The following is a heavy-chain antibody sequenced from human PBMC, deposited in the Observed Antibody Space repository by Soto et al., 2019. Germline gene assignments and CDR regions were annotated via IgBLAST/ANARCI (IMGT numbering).Heavy chain of an antibody. CDR3: ARGSGQLRPYPFDY. V-gene: IGHV4-31*03. Sequence: PSETLSLTCTVSGGSISSGGYYWSWIRQHPGKGLEWIGYIYYSGSTYYNPSLKSRVTISVDTSKNQFSLKLSSVTAADTAVYYCARGSGQLRPYPFDYPCPGTLVTVSS. CDR2: IYYSGST. J-gene: IGHJ4*02. CDR1: GGSISSGGYY. D-gene: IGHD6-13*01.